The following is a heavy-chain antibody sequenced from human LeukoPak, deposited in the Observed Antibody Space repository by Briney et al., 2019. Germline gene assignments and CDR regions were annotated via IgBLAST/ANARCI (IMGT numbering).Heavy chain of an antibody. CDR3: VRDGGVSGYDLLDY. V-gene: IGHV3-7*01. D-gene: IGHD5-12*01. CDR1: GFTFSNYW. Sequence: GGSLRLSCAASGFTFSNYWMSWVRQAPGKGLEWVAHINQDGSEEHYMDSVKARFIISRGNAKNSLSLQMDSLRAEDTAVYYCVRDGGVSGYDLLDYWGQGTLVTVSS. CDR2: INQDGSEE. J-gene: IGHJ4*02.